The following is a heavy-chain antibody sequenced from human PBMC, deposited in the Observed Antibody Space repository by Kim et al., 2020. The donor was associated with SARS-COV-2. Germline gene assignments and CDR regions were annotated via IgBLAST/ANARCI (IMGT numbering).Heavy chain of an antibody. V-gene: IGHV3-23*01. Sequence: YYADAVKGRFTNYRDNSKNTLYLQMNSLRAEDTAVYYCAKDSVTVYYFDYWGQGTLVTVSS. CDR3: AKDSVTVYYFDY. J-gene: IGHJ4*02. D-gene: IGHD4-17*01.